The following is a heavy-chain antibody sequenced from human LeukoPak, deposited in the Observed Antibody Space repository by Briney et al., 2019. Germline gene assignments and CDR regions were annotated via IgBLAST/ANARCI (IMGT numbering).Heavy chain of an antibody. CDR2: IKRDGSDK. V-gene: IGHV3-7*01. CDR3: AELGITMIGGV. D-gene: IGHD3-10*02. J-gene: IGHJ6*04. Sequence: GGSLRLSCAASGFSFTTYGMSWVRQAPGKGLEWVANIKRDGSDKYYVDSVKGRFTISRDNAKNSLYLQMNSLRAEDTAVYYCAELGITMIGGVWGKGTTVTISS. CDR1: GFSFTTYG.